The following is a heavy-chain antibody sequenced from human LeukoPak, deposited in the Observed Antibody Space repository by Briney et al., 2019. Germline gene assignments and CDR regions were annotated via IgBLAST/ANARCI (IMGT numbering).Heavy chain of an antibody. V-gene: IGHV3-33*01. CDR1: GFTFSSYG. CDR3: AREPGPGYFDY. D-gene: IGHD1-14*01. J-gene: IGHJ4*02. Sequence: GGSLRLSCAASGFTFSSYGMHWVRQAPGKGLEWVAVIWYDGSNKYYADSVKGRLTISRDNSRNTLYLQMNSLRAEDTAVYYCAREPGPGYFDYWGQGTLVTVSS. CDR2: IWYDGSNK.